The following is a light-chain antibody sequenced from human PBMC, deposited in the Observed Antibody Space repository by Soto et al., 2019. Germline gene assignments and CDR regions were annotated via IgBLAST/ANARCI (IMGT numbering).Light chain of an antibody. CDR1: NTDLGVYGY. V-gene: IGLV2-14*01. J-gene: IGLJ1*01. CDR3: FSKISGFVYG. Sequence: QSVLAQPASVSGSFGQSMTISCSGPNTDLGVYGYVSWYQHHPGKAPKLLIYDVNNRPSGISDRFSGSKSGDTASLTISGLQAEDEADYFCFSKISGFVYGFGTGTKVTVL. CDR2: DVN.